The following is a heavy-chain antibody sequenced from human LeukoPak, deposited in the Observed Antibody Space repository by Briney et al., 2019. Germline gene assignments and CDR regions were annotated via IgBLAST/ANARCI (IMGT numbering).Heavy chain of an antibody. CDR2: INDSGST. Sequence: IPSETLSLTCAVYGGSFSGYYWSWIRQPPGKGLEWIGEINDSGSTNYNPSLKSRVTISVDTSKNQFSLKLSSVTAADTAVYFCARGPAYDILTGYQGSDYWGQGTLVTVSS. CDR3: ARGPAYDILTGYQGSDY. V-gene: IGHV4-34*01. D-gene: IGHD3-9*01. CDR1: GGSFSGYY. J-gene: IGHJ4*02.